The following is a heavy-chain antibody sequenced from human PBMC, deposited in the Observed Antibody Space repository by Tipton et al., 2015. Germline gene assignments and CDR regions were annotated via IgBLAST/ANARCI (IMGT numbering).Heavy chain of an antibody. CDR1: GFTFSSYA. J-gene: IGHJ4*02. CDR2: ISNSGGTT. D-gene: IGHD6-19*01. Sequence: SLRLSCAASGFTFSSYAMTWVRQAPGKGLEWVSVISNSGGTTYYADSVKGRFTISRDNSKNTLCLQMNSLRAEDTAVYFCARERYSSGWYSDYWGQGALVTVSS. CDR3: ARERYSSGWYSDY. V-gene: IGHV3-23*01.